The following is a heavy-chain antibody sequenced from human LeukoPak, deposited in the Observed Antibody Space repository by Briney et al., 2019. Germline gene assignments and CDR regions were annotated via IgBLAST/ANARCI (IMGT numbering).Heavy chain of an antibody. D-gene: IGHD3-22*01. CDR1: GFTFSSYG. CDR3: AKDPMIDYYFDY. Sequence: PGGSLRLSCAASGFTFSSYGMHWVRQAPGKGLEWVAFIRYDGSNKYYADSVTGRFTISRDNSKNTLYLQMNSLRAEDTAVYYCAKDPMIDYYFDYWGQGTLVTVSS. CDR2: IRYDGSNK. J-gene: IGHJ4*02. V-gene: IGHV3-30*02.